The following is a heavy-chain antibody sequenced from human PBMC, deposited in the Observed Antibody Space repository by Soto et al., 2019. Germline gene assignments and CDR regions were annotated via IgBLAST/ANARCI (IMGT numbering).Heavy chain of an antibody. CDR1: GFAFTTYW. V-gene: IGHV3-7*01. CDR3: ATMRRRSPEDY. Sequence: QAVGSLRLSCAASGFAFTTYWMGWVRQAPGRGLECLANIAQDGSQTYYVDSVKGRFTISRDNAKNSLYLQMNSLRAEDTAVYYCATMRRRSPEDYWGLGTLVTVSS. J-gene: IGHJ4*02. CDR2: IAQDGSQT. D-gene: IGHD2-2*01.